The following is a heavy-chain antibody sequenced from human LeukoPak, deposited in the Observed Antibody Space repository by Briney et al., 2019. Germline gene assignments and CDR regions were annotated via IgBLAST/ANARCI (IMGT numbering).Heavy chain of an antibody. CDR1: GFTVSSNY. J-gene: IGHJ4*02. CDR2: IYSGGST. D-gene: IGHD2-15*01. Sequence: GGSLRLSCAASGFTVSSNYMSWVRQAPGKGLEWVSVIYSGGSTYSADSVKGRFTISGDNSKNTLYLQMNSLRAEDTAVYYCAGSSSKYYFDYWGQGTLVTVSS. V-gene: IGHV3-53*01. CDR3: AGSSSKYYFDY.